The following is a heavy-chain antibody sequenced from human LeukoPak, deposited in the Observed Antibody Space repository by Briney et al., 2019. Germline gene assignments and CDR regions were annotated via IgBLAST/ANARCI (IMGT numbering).Heavy chain of an antibody. V-gene: IGHV4-59*01. D-gene: IGHD7-27*01. CDR1: GGSISSYY. CDR3: AKSRTGDGLDY. Sequence: SETLTLTCTVSGGSISSYYWSWIRQPPGKGLEWIGYIYYSGSTNYNPSLKSRVTISVDTSKNQFSLKLSSVTAADTAVYYCAKSRTGDGLDYWGQGTLVTVSS. CDR2: IYYSGST. J-gene: IGHJ4*02.